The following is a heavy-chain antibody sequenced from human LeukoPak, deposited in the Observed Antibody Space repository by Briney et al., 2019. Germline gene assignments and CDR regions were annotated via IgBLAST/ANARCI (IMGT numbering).Heavy chain of an antibody. D-gene: IGHD3-10*01. CDR2: IYHSGST. CDR1: GGSISSSSYY. V-gene: IGHV4-39*01. Sequence: PSETLSLTCNVSGGSISSSSYYWGWIRHPPGKGLEWMGGIYHSGSTYYNPSLESRVTISVDTSKNQFSLKLSSVTAADTAVYYCARLEGWYYYGSGAPGGFDPWGQGTLVTVSS. CDR3: ARLEGWYYYGSGAPGGFDP. J-gene: IGHJ5*02.